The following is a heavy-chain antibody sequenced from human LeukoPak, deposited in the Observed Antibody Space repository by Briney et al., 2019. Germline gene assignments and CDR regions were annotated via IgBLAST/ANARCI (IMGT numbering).Heavy chain of an antibody. V-gene: IGHV3-64*01. CDR3: ARWRGSANYFDY. CDR2: INTGGGAT. D-gene: IGHD3-10*01. Sequence: GGSLRLSCTASGFSFSSYALCWVRQAPGKGLEYVSSINTGGGATYYANSVKDRFTISRDNSKNTLYLQMGSLRPDDMAVYFCARWRGSANYFDYWGQGTPVTVSS. J-gene: IGHJ4*02. CDR1: GFSFSSYA.